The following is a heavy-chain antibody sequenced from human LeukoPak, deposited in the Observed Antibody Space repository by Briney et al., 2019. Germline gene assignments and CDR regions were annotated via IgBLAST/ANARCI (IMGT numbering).Heavy chain of an antibody. CDR1: GFSFSNYW. CDR2: IDQDGSEN. J-gene: IGHJ4*02. CDR3: ARDKIVGATHFDY. Sequence: GGSLRLSCAASGFSFSNYWMSWVRQTPGKGLEWVANIDQDGSENYYVDSVKGRFTISRDNARNSLYLQMNSLRAEDTAVYYCARDKIVGATHFDYWGQGTLVTVSS. V-gene: IGHV3-7*01. D-gene: IGHD1-26*01.